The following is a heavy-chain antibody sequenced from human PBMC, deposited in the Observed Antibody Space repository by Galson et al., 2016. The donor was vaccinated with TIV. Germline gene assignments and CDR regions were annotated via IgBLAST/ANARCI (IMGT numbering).Heavy chain of an antibody. CDR1: GGSFSSYV. J-gene: IGHJ6*02. CDR3: AKDRNTAMDTYYWYYGMDV. CDR2: IIPLFSTA. D-gene: IGHD5-18*01. V-gene: IGHV1-69*01. Sequence: SCKASGGSFSSYVISWVRQAPGQGLEWMGGIIPLFSTANYAQKFQGRVTITADESTSTAYMELSSLRPEDTAIYYCAKDRNTAMDTYYWYYGMDVWGQGTTVTVSS.